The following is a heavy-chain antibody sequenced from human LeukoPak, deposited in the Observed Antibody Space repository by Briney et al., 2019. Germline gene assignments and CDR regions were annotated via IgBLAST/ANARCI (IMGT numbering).Heavy chain of an antibody. D-gene: IGHD3-22*01. CDR3: TTGDSSSPL. V-gene: IGHV3-15*01. CDR2: VKSKADGGTT. CDR1: GFTFSNAW. Sequence: GGSLRLSCAASGFTFSNAWMSWVRQAPGKGLEWVGRVKSKADGGTTEYAAPVKGRFTISRDDSKNTLYLQMNSLKTEDAAVYYCTTGDSSSPLWGQGTLVTVSS. J-gene: IGHJ4*02.